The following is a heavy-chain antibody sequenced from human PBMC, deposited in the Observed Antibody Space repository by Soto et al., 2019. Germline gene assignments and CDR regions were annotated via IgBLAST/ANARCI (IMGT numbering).Heavy chain of an antibody. CDR3: AKDLRCSGGSCFSPETLYYFFYMDV. V-gene: IGHV3-30*18. Sequence: GGSLRLSCAASGFTFSSYGMHWVRQAPGKGLEWVAVISYDGSNKYYADSVKGRFTISRDNSKNTLYLQMNSLRGEETALYYCAKDLRCSGGSCFSPETLYYFFYMDVWGKGTTVTVSS. CDR1: GFTFSSYG. J-gene: IGHJ6*03. CDR2: ISYDGSNK. D-gene: IGHD2-15*01.